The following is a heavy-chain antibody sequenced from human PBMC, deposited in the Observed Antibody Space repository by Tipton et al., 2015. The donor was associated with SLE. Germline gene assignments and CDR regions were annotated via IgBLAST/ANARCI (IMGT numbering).Heavy chain of an antibody. CDR1: GGSFSGYY. CDR2: INHSGST. V-gene: IGHV4-34*01. CDR3: ASRPTYYYDSSGPYAFDI. D-gene: IGHD3-22*01. J-gene: IGHJ3*02. Sequence: LRLSCAVYGGSFSGYYWSWIRQPPGKGLEWIGEINHSGSTNYNPSLKSRVTISVDTSKNQFSLKLSSVTAADTAVYYCASRPTYYYDSSGPYAFDIWGQGTMVTVSS.